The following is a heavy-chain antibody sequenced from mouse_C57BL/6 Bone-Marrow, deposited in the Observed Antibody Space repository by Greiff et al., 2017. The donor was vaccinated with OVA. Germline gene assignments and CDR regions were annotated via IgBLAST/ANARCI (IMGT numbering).Heavy chain of an antibody. CDR2: IDPSDSYT. Sequence: QVQLQQPGAELVMPGASVKLSCKASGYTFTSYWMHWVKQRPGQGLEWIGEIDPSDSYTNYNQKFKGKSTLTVDKSSSTAYMQLSSRTSEDSAVYYCASRGGCLLRYFDYWGQGTTLTVSS. D-gene: IGHD1-1*01. V-gene: IGHV1-69*01. J-gene: IGHJ2*01. CDR1: GYTFTSYW. CDR3: ASRGGCLLRYFDY.